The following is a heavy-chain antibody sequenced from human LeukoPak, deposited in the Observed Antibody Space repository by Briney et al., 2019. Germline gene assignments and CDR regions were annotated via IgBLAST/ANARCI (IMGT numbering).Heavy chain of an antibody. J-gene: IGHJ3*02. Sequence: SETLSLTCTVSGGSISTSSYYWGWVRQPPGKGLEWIGNNSPSLKSRVTISLDTSRNQFSLKLNSVTAADTAVYYCAKSNGYGLVDIRGQGTMVTVSS. CDR3: AKSNGYGLVDI. D-gene: IGHD3-10*01. CDR1: GGSISTSSYY. V-gene: IGHV4-39*07.